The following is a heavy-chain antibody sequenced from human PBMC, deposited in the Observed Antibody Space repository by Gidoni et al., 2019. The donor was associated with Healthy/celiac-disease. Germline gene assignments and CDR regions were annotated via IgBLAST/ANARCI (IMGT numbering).Heavy chain of an antibody. CDR1: GFTFSSYA. J-gene: IGHJ4*02. CDR3: AKKDIVVVPAAN. Sequence: EVQLLESGGGLVQPGGSVRLSCAAAGFTFSSYAVSCVRQGQGKGLEWVSAISGSGGSTYYADSVKVRFTISIDNSKNTLYLQMNSLRAEDTAVYYCAKKDIVVVPAANWGQGTLVTVSS. V-gene: IGHV3-23*01. D-gene: IGHD2-2*01. CDR2: ISGSGGST.